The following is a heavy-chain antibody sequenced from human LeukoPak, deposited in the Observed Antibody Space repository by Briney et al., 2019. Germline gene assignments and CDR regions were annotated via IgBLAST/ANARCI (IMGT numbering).Heavy chain of an antibody. CDR3: ARDLSIVGATS. J-gene: IGHJ4*02. Sequence: GGSLRLSCAASGFTFRIYSMNWVRQAPGKGLEWVSSISSSSSYIYYADSVKGRFTISRDNAKNSLYLQMNSLRAEDTAVYYCARDLSIVGATSWGQGTLVTVSS. V-gene: IGHV3-21*01. CDR2: ISSSSSYI. CDR1: GFTFRIYS. D-gene: IGHD1-26*01.